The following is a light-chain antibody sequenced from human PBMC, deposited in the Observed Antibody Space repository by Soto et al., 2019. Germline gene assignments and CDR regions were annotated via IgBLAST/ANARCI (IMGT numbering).Light chain of an antibody. CDR2: CAS. CDR1: QSVSSN. Sequence: EIVMTQSPATLSVSPGERATLSCRASQSVSSNLAWYQQKPGQAPRLLIYCASTRATGIPARFSGSGSGTEFTLTISSLQSEDLAVCYCEQYNDWPPAYTFGEGTKLEIK. J-gene: IGKJ2*01. CDR3: EQYNDWPPAYT. V-gene: IGKV3-15*01.